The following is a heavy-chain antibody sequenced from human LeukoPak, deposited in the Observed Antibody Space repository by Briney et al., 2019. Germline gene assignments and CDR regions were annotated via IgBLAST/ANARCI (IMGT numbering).Heavy chain of an antibody. D-gene: IGHD2-15*01. J-gene: IGHJ3*02. CDR2: ITGSGGST. CDR1: GFTFSSYA. Sequence: TGGSLRLSCAASGFTFSSYAMSWVRQAPGKGLEWVSAITGSGGSTYYADSVKGRFTISRDNSKNTLYLQMNSLRAEDTAVYYCAKPPVASDAFDIWGQGTMVTVSS. CDR3: AKPPVASDAFDI. V-gene: IGHV3-23*01.